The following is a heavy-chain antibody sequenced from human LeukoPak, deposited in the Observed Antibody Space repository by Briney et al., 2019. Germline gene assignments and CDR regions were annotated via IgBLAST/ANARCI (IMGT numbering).Heavy chain of an antibody. CDR1: GYTFTGYY. V-gene: IGHV1-2*06. Sequence: ASVKVSCKASGYTFTGYYMHWVRQAPGQGLEWMGRINPNSGGTNYAQKFQGRVTMTRDTSISTAYMELSRLRSDDTAVYYCAREYYDILTGYVYFDYWGQGTLVAVSS. CDR3: AREYYDILTGYVYFDY. CDR2: INPNSGGT. J-gene: IGHJ4*02. D-gene: IGHD3-9*01.